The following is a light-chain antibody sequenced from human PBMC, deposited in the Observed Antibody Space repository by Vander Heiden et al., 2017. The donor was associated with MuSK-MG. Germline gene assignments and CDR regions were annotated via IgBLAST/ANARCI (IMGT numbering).Light chain of an antibody. J-gene: IGKJ1*01. CDR1: QSLLDNGYNY. CDR3: RQALQALQT. Sequence: EIVMTQSPLSLVVTPGEPASISCRSSQSLLDNGYNYVEWHLQKPGQSPQLLIYLGSNRASGVPDRFSGSGSGTDFTLKISRVEAEDVGVYYCRQALQALQTFGQGTKVEIK. CDR2: LGS. V-gene: IGKV2-28*01.